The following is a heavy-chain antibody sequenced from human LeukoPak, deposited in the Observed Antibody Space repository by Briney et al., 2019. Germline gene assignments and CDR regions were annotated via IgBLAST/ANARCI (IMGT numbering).Heavy chain of an antibody. V-gene: IGHV3-23*01. J-gene: IGHJ4*02. CDR1: GFTFSAYP. D-gene: IGHD5-18*01. CDR3: AKELNSYGFSDY. Sequence: GSLVLSCGASGFTFSAYPMSWGRQAPGKGVDWGSAISGRGDTTYYADSVQGRFPISRHNSKHTLSLQMNSLRAEDTAVYYCAKELNSYGFSDYWGQGTLVTVSS. CDR2: ISGRGDTT.